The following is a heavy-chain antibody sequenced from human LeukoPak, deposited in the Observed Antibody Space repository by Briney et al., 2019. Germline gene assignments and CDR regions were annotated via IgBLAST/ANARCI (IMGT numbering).Heavy chain of an antibody. Sequence: ASVKVSCKASGHTFTGYYMHWVRQAPGQGPEWMGWMNPNSGGTNYAQKFQGRVTMTRDTSITTAYMELSSLRSDDTAVYYCAPRRVAADKGFDYWGQGTLVTVSS. J-gene: IGHJ4*02. CDR1: GHTFTGYY. D-gene: IGHD6-19*01. CDR3: APRRVAADKGFDY. CDR2: MNPNSGGT. V-gene: IGHV1-2*02.